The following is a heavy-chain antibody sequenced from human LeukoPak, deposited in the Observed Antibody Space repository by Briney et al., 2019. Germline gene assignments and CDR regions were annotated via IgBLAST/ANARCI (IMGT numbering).Heavy chain of an antibody. CDR1: GGSISSGGYS. CDR3: ARGRGGTTFRYFDY. CDR2: IYHSGST. Sequence: PSETLSLTCAVSGGSISSGGYSWSWIRQPPGKGLEWIGYIYHSGSTYYNPSLKSRVTISVDRSKNQFSLKLSSVTAADTAVYYCARGRGGTTFRYFDYWGQGTLVTVSS. D-gene: IGHD1-14*01. J-gene: IGHJ4*02. V-gene: IGHV4-30-2*01.